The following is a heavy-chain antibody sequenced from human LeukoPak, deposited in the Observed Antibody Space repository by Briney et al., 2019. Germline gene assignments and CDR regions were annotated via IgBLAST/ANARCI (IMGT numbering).Heavy chain of an antibody. D-gene: IGHD4/OR15-4a*01. Sequence: GASVKVSCKASGYALTELSIHWVRQAPGKGFEWMGGVDPKDGETIYAQNFQDRVTVTDDRSTDTSYMEMRGLTSEDTALYYCAGDVLLSGWCYYHGFWGQSMLVTFSS. CDR3: AGDVLLSGWCYYHGF. V-gene: IGHV1-24*01. CDR1: GYALTELS. J-gene: IGHJ1*01. CDR2: VDPKDGET.